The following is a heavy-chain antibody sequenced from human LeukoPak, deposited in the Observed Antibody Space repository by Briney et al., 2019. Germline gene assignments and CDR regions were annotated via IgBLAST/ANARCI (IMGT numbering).Heavy chain of an antibody. CDR2: ISSSGSTI. J-gene: IGHJ4*02. CDR1: GFTFSDYY. CDR3: ASAGASMIGFDFDC. Sequence: GGSLRLSCAASGFTFSDYYMSWIRQAPGEGLEWVSYISSSGSTIYYADSVKGRFTLSRDNAKNSPYLQMNSLRAEDTAVYYCASAGASMIGFDFDCWGQGTLVTVSS. D-gene: IGHD3-22*01. V-gene: IGHV3-11*01.